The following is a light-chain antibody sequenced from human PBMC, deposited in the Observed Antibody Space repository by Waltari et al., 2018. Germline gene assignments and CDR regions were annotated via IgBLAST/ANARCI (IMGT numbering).Light chain of an antibody. CDR1: QGVSRS. J-gene: IGKJ1*01. Sequence: IVLTQSPGTLSLSPGESATLSCRANQGVSRSLAWYQQKPGQAPKLLIYGASTRATGIPDRFTGSGSGTEFSLTISSLEPEDFAIYFCQHYVRLPATFGQGTKVEIK. CDR3: QHYVRLPAT. CDR2: GAS. V-gene: IGKV3-20*01.